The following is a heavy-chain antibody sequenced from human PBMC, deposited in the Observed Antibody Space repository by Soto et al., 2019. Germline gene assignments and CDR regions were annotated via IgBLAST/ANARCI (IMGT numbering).Heavy chain of an antibody. Sequence: EVQLVESGGGLVQPGGSLRLSCAASGFTFSSYSMNWVRQAPGKGLEWVSYISGSSSMIYYADSVKGRLTISRDNAKNSLYLQMNSLRAEDTAVYYCARDLNPRQEMLYALLGYWGQGTLVTVSS. CDR3: ARDLNPRQEMLYALLGY. V-gene: IGHV3-48*01. D-gene: IGHD2-8*01. CDR2: ISGSSSMI. CDR1: GFTFSSYS. J-gene: IGHJ4*02.